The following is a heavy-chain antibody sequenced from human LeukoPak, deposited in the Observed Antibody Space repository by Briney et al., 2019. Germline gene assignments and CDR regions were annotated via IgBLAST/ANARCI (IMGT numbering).Heavy chain of an antibody. Sequence: ASVKVSCKASGYTFTSYAMHWVRQAPGQRLEWMGWINAGNGNTKYSQKFQGRVTITRDTSASTAYMELSSLRSEDTAVYYCARWGGSYYYYYGMDVWGQGTTVTVSS. V-gene: IGHV1-3*01. D-gene: IGHD1-26*01. J-gene: IGHJ6*02. CDR2: INAGNGNT. CDR3: ARWGGSYYYYYGMDV. CDR1: GYTFTSYA.